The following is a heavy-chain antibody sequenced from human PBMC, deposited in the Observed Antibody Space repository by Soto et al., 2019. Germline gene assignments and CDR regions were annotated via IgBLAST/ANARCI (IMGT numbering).Heavy chain of an antibody. CDR1: GFSFSDHY. CDR2: ISYSGNAV. J-gene: IGHJ6*02. Sequence: QLMESGGGSVKPGGSLRLSCAASGFSFSDHYMSWIRQAPGIGLEWVSYISYSGNAVFYADSVKGRFTISRDNANNSLYPQTNSLRVEDTAIYYCGRDPGIWHENVATRPSEYYYGMDVWGHGTTVTVSS. D-gene: IGHD2-15*01. V-gene: IGHV3-11*01. CDR3: GRDPGIWHENVATRPSEYYYGMDV.